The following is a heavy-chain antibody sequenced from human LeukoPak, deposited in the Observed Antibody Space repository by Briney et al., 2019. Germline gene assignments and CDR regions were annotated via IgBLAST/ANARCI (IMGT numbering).Heavy chain of an antibody. CDR3: ARDVSGMDAFDI. CDR2: ISAYNGNT. D-gene: IGHD6-19*01. Sequence: ASVKVSCKASGYTFSTYGITWVRQAPGQGLEWMGWISAYNGNTKYAQKFQGRVTMTTDTSTSTAYMELRSLTSDDTAVYYCARDVSGMDAFDIWGQGTMVTVSS. CDR1: GYTFSTYG. J-gene: IGHJ3*02. V-gene: IGHV1-18*01.